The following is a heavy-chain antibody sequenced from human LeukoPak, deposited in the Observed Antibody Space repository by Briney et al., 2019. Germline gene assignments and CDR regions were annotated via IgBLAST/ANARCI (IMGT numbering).Heavy chain of an antibody. J-gene: IGHJ4*02. V-gene: IGHV4-4*07. D-gene: IGHD6-6*01. CDR3: ASDQHIAAETPFDY. Sequence: VKPSETLSLTCTVSGGSISSYYWSSIRQPAGKGLEWIGRIYTSGSTNYNPSLKSRVTMSIDTSKNQFSLKLSSVTAADTAVYYCASDQHIAAETPFDYWGQGTLVTVSS. CDR2: IYTSGST. CDR1: GGSISSYY.